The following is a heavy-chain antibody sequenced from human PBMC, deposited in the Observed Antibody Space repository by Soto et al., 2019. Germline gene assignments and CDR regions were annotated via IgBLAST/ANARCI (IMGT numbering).Heavy chain of an antibody. D-gene: IGHD3-3*01. CDR2: IQSGGHT. J-gene: IGHJ1*01. CDR3: ARDQPGDSDLWSGYLNTGYFHH. CDR1: GFTVSSKY. V-gene: IGHV3-66*01. Sequence: PGGSLRLSCAASGFTVSSKYMSWVRQAPGKGLEWVSLIQSGGHTYYADSVKGRLTTSRDTAENTVHLQMDSLRAEDTAVYYCARDQPGDSDLWSGYLNTGYFHHWGQGTLVTVSS.